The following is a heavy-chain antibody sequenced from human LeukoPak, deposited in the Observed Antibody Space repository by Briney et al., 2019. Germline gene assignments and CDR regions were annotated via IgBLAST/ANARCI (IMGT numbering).Heavy chain of an antibody. CDR3: AREGPRGSDAFDI. Sequence: GGSLRLSCAASGFTFSSYEMNWVRQAPGKGLEWVSSISTSSSYIYYADSVKGRFTISRDNAKNSLYLQMNSLRAEDTAVYYCAREGPRGSDAFDIWGQGTMVTVSS. V-gene: IGHV3-21*01. CDR2: ISTSSSYI. D-gene: IGHD5-24*01. J-gene: IGHJ3*02. CDR1: GFTFSSYE.